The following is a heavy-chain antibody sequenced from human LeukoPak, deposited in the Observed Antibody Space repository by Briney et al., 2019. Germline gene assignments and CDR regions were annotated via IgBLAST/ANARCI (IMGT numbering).Heavy chain of an antibody. J-gene: IGHJ4*02. V-gene: IGHV3-74*01. Sequence: PGGSLRLSCAASGFTFSSYWMHWVRQAPGKGLVWVSRINSDGSSTSYADSVKGRFTISRDNAKNTLYLQMNSLRAEDTAVYYCATLMVRGPRAGFDYWGQGTLVTVSS. CDR3: ATLMVRGPRAGFDY. CDR2: INSDGSST. D-gene: IGHD3-10*01. CDR1: GFTFSSYW.